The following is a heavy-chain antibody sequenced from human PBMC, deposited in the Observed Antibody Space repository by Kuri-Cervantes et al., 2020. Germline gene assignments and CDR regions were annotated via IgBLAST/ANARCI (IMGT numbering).Heavy chain of an antibody. J-gene: IGHJ4*02. CDR2: ISAYNGNT. D-gene: IGHD2/OR15-2a*01. CDR3: ARSLRRDNREDY. Sequence: ASVKVSCKASGYTFTSYGISWVRRAPGQGLEWMGWISAYNGNTNYAQKLQGRVTMTTDTSTSTAYMELRSLRSDDTAVYYCARSLRRDNREDYWGQGTLVTVSS. CDR1: GYTFTSYG. V-gene: IGHV1-18*01.